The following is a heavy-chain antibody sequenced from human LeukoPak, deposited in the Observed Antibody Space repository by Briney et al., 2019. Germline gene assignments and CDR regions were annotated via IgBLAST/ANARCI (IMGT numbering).Heavy chain of an antibody. CDR2: IYHSGST. D-gene: IGHD6-6*01. Sequence: TASQTLSLNCAVSGGSISSGGYSWSWIRKPPGKGLEWIGYIYHSGSTYYNPSLKSRVTISVDRSKNQCSLKLSSVTAADTAVYYCARASDDWFDPWGQGTLVTVSS. V-gene: IGHV4-30-2*01. J-gene: IGHJ5*02. CDR1: GGSISSGGYS. CDR3: ARASDDWFDP.